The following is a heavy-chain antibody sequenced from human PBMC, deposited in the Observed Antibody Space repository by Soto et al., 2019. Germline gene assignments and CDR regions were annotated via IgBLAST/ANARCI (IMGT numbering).Heavy chain of an antibody. J-gene: IGHJ4*02. V-gene: IGHV3-23*01. CDR1: GFTFGHYG. CDR2: ISGSSDYT. D-gene: IGHD6-13*01. CDR3: AKDSLPGIAAAGTVY. Sequence: EVQLLESGGGLVQPGGSLRLSCVASGFTFGHYGMSWVRQAPGKGLEWVSVISGSSDYTDYTESVKGRFTISRDNSKNTLYLQMNSLTVDDTALYYCAKDSLPGIAAAGTVYWGQGTLVNVSS.